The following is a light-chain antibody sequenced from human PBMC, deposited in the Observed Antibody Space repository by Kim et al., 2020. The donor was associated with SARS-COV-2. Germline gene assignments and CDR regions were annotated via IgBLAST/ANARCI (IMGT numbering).Light chain of an antibody. J-gene: IGKJ1*01. CDR3: QQYGSSPWT. CDR2: GAS. CDR1: RSVSSSY. Sequence: SPGERATLSCRASRSVSSSYLAWYQQTPGQAPRLLIYGASSRATGIPDRFSGSGSGTDFTLTISRLEPEDFAVYYCQQYGSSPWTFGQGTKVDIK. V-gene: IGKV3-20*01.